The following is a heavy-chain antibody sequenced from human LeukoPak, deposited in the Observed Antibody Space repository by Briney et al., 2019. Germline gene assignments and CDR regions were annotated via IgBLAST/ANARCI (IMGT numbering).Heavy chain of an antibody. Sequence: PGGSLRLSCAASGFTFSSYWMRWVRQAPGRGLECVANIKEDGSEDYYVDFVKARFSISRDNAKNSLYLQLNSLTAEHTAVYYCARDWLAGNPYHTFDLWGKGTMVTVSS. CDR2: IKEDGSED. CDR3: ARDWLAGNPYHTFDL. CDR1: GFTFSSYW. D-gene: IGHD3-22*01. V-gene: IGHV3-7*01. J-gene: IGHJ3*01.